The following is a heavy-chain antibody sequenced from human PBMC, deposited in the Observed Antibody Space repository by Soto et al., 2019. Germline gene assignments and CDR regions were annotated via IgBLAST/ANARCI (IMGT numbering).Heavy chain of an antibody. J-gene: IGHJ2*01. Sequence: EVQLVESGGDLVQPGGSLSLSCVASGFTFSNYWMHWVRQAPGKGLEWVSRINSDESSRAYADSVKGRFISSRDNDKNSLSLEMNSLRAEDTAVYYCARGIDCYFDLWGRGTLVTVSS. CDR1: GFTFSNYW. CDR3: ARGIDCYFDL. CDR2: INSDESSR. V-gene: IGHV3-74*01.